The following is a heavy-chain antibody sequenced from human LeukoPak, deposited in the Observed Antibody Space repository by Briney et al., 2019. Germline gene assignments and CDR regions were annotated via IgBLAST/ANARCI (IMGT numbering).Heavy chain of an antibody. J-gene: IGHJ4*02. D-gene: IGHD5-24*01. V-gene: IGHV3-30*02. CDR2: IWFDGSTQ. Sequence: GGSLRLSCAASGFAFSSYGMHWVRQAPGKGLEWVSVIWFDGSTQYYTDSVKGRFTISRDNSKNTLYLQMSSLRAEDTAVYYCVKGEMATNTKTFDYWGQGTLVTVSS. CDR3: VKGEMATNTKTFDY. CDR1: GFAFSSYG.